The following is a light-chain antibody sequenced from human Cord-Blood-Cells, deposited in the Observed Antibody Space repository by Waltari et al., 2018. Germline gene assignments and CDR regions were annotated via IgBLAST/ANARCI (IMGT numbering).Light chain of an antibody. CDR3: QQYDNLPTLT. CDR2: DAA. V-gene: IGKV1-33*01. CDR1: QDISNY. J-gene: IGKJ4*01. Sequence: DIQITKSPSSLSASVADRVTITCQASQDISNYLNWYQQKPGKAPKLLIYDAANLETGVPSRFSGSGSGTDFTFTISSLQPEDIATYYCQQYDNLPTLTFGGGTKVEIK.